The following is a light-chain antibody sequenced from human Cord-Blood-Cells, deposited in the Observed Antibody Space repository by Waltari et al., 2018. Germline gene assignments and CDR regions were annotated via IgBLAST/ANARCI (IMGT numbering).Light chain of an antibody. CDR3: AAWDDSLNGPV. Sequence: QSVLTQPPSASGTPGQRVTISCSGRSSNLGSNTVNWYQQLPGTAPKLLIYSNNQRPSGVPDRFSGSKSGTSASLAISGLRSEDEADYYCAAWDDSLNGPVFGGGTKLTVL. CDR1: SSNLGSNT. J-gene: IGLJ3*02. CDR2: SNN. V-gene: IGLV1-44*01.